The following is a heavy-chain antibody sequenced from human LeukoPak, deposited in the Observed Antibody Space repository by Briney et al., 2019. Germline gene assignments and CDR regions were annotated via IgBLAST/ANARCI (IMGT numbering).Heavy chain of an antibody. V-gene: IGHV4-59*01. CDR2: IYYSGST. J-gene: IGHJ6*03. CDR3: ARETSQKGAHYMDV. Sequence: PSETLSLTCTVSGGSISSYYWSWIRQPPGKGLEWIGYIYYSGSTNYNPSLKSRVTISVDTSKKQFSLKLTSVTVADTAVYCCARETSQKGAHYMDVWGKGTTVTISS. D-gene: IGHD3-16*01. CDR1: GGSISSYY.